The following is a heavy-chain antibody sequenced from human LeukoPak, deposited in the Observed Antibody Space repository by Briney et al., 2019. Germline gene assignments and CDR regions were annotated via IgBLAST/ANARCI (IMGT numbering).Heavy chain of an antibody. D-gene: IGHD5-24*01. J-gene: IGHJ4*02. V-gene: IGHV1-69*04. Sequence: SVKVSCKASGGTFSSYAISWVRQAPGQGLEWMGRIIPILGIANYAQKFQGRVTITADKSTSTAYMELSSLRSEDTAVYYCAGVWLQSGDYFDYWGQGTLVTVSS. CDR2: IIPILGIA. CDR3: AGVWLQSGDYFDY. CDR1: GGTFSSYA.